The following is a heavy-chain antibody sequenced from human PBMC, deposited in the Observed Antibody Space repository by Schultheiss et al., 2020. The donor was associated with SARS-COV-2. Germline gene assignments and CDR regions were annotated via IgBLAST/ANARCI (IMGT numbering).Heavy chain of an antibody. V-gene: IGHV2-5*02. CDR1: GFSLSTSGVG. CDR2: IYWDDDK. Sequence: SGPTLVKPTQTLTLTCTFSGFSLSTSGVGVGWIRQPSGKALEWLALIYWDDDKRYSPSLKTRLSITKDTSKNQVVLTMTNMDPVDTATYYCAHRRPSAPMIVVGDAFDIWGQGTMVTVSS. CDR3: AHRRPSAPMIVVGDAFDI. J-gene: IGHJ3*02. D-gene: IGHD3-22*01.